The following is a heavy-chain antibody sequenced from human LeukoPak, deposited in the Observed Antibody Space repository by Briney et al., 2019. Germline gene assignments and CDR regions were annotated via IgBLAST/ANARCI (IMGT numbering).Heavy chain of an antibody. J-gene: IGHJ4*02. V-gene: IGHV4-59*01. Sequence: PSETLSLTCTVSGGSISSYYWSWIRQPPGKGLEWIGYIYYSGSTNYNPSLKSRVTISVDTSKNQFSLKFYSVTAADTAVYYCARTPRRGGFDYWGQGALVTVSS. CDR1: GGSISSYY. CDR3: ARTPRRGGFDY. CDR2: IYYSGST. D-gene: IGHD2-15*01.